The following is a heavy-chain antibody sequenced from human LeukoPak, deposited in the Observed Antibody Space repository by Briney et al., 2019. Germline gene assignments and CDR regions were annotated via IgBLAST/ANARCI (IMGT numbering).Heavy chain of an antibody. V-gene: IGHV4-39*01. J-gene: IGHJ6*03. CDR2: IYYSGST. Sequence: SETLSLTCTVSGGSISSSSYYWGWIRQPPGKGLEWIGSIYYSGSTYYNPSLKSRVTISVDTSKNQFSLKLSSVTAADTAVYYCARHFALDIVVVPHYYYYMDVWGKGTTVTVSS. D-gene: IGHD2-2*03. CDR3: ARHFALDIVVVPHYYYYMDV. CDR1: GGSISSSSYY.